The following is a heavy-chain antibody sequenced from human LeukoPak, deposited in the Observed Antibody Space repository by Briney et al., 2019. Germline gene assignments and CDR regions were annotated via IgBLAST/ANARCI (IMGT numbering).Heavy chain of an antibody. D-gene: IGHD3-22*01. CDR2: MNPNSGNT. Sequence: GASVKVSCKASGYTFTSYDINWVRQATGQGLEWMGWMNPNSGNTGYAQKFQGRVTMTRNTSISTAYMELSSLRSEDTAVYYCAREYYYDSSGYLYYYGMDVWGQGTTVTASS. V-gene: IGHV1-8*01. J-gene: IGHJ6*02. CDR3: AREYYYDSSGYLYYYGMDV. CDR1: GYTFTSYD.